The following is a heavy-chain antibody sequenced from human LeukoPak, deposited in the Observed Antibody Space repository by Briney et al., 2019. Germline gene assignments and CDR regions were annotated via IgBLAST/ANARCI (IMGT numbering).Heavy chain of an antibody. Sequence: SVKVSCKASGFTFSSSTIQWVRQARGQRLEWTGWIVVGSGNTNYAQNFQERVTITRDMSTSTAYMEVCSLRSEDTAVYYCAADLPGGAMFDPWGQGTLVTVSS. CDR3: AADLPGGAMFDP. CDR2: IVVGSGNT. D-gene: IGHD3-16*01. V-gene: IGHV1-58*02. CDR1: GFTFSSST. J-gene: IGHJ5*02.